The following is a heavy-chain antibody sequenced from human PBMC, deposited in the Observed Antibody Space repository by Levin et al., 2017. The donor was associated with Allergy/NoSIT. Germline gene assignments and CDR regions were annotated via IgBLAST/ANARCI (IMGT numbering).Heavy chain of an antibody. J-gene: IGHJ4*02. CDR2: IWYDGSNK. V-gene: IGHV3-33*01. Sequence: LSLTCATSGFTFATSGIHWVRQAPGKGLEWVAIIWYDGSNKYYADSVKGRFTISRDNSENTVYLQMDSLRAEDTALYYCARDKWERTLDYWGQGTLVTVSS. CDR3: ARDKWERTLDY. D-gene: IGHD1-26*01. CDR1: GFTFATSG.